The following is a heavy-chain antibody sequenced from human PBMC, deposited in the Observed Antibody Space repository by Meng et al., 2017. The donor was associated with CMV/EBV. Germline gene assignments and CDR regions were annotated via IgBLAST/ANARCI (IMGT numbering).Heavy chain of an antibody. V-gene: IGHV4-30-4*08. J-gene: IGHJ5*02. D-gene: IGHD2-15*01. CDR2: IYYSGST. Sequence: QLQEPGPGLVEHSQTLSSTCTVSGGSISSGDSYGGWIRQPPGKGLEWIGYIYYSGSTYYNPSLKSRVTISVDTSKNQFSLKLSSVTAADTAVYYCARVYCSGGSCYGNWFDPWGQGTLVTVSS. CDR3: ARVYCSGGSCYGNWFDP. CDR1: GGSISSGDSY.